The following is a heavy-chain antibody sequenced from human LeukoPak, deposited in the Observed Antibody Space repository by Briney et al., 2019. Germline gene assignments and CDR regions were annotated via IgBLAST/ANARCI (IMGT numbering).Heavy chain of an antibody. CDR1: GGTFSNYA. J-gene: IGHJ4*02. CDR2: IIPIFGTA. V-gene: IGHV1-69*01. D-gene: IGHD5-18*01. CDR3: ARADSPSDTAMITAPGY. Sequence: SVKVSCKASGGTFSNYAISWVRQAPGQGLEWMGGIIPIFGTAKYTQRFQGRVTITADESTSTAYMELSSLRSEDTAVYYCARADSPSDTAMITAPGYWGQGTLVTVSS.